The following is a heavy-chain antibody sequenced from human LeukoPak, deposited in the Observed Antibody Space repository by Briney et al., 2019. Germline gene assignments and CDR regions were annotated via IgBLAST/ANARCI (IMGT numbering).Heavy chain of an antibody. V-gene: IGHV1-18*01. J-gene: IGHJ6*02. CDR2: ISAYNGST. D-gene: IGHD4-17*01. CDR3: ASMTTVPKYYYYGMDV. Sequence: ASVKVSCKASGYTLTSYGISWVRQAPGQGLEWMGWISAYNGSTNYAQKLQGRVTMTTDTSTSTAYMELRSLRSDDTAVYYCASMTTVPKYYYYGMDVWGQGTTVTVSS. CDR1: GYTLTSYG.